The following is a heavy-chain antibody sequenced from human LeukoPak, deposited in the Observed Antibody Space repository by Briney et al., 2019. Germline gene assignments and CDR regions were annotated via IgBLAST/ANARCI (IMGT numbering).Heavy chain of an antibody. D-gene: IGHD1-26*01. J-gene: IGHJ4*02. Sequence: PGGSLRLSCAASGFTFSSYGMNWVRQAPGKGLEWVSSITSSGRNIYYADSLKGRFTISRDNAKNSLYLQMNSLRAEDTAVYYCAGGGSNSPYYLDCWGQGTLVTLSS. CDR3: AGGGSNSPYYLDC. CDR1: GFTFSSYG. CDR2: ITSSGRNI. V-gene: IGHV3-21*01.